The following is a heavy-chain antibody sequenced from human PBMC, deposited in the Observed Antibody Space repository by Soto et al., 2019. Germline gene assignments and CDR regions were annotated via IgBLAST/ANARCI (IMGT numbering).Heavy chain of an antibody. CDR3: ARDMTGYSYGYYFDY. J-gene: IGHJ4*02. D-gene: IGHD5-18*01. Sequence: GGSLRLSCAASGFTFNSYGIHWVRQAPGKGLEWVAVISHDGNNNYYADSVKGRFTISRDNSKNTLYLQMSSLRAEDTAVYYCARDMTGYSYGYYFDYWGQGTLVTVSS. CDR1: GFTFNSYG. V-gene: IGHV3-30*03. CDR2: ISHDGNNN.